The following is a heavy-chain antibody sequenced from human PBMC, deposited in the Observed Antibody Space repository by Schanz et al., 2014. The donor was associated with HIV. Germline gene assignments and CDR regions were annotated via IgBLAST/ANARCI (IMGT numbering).Heavy chain of an antibody. CDR2: IWYDGSNK. V-gene: IGHV3-33*06. CDR3: AKGPTFGVLTPAD. CDR1: GFSVTSFG. D-gene: IGHD3-3*01. J-gene: IGHJ4*02. Sequence: VQLLDSGGGLVQPGRSLRLSCGASGFSVTSFGIHWVRQAPGKGLEWVAAIWYDGSNKFYADSVKGRFTISRDNAKNMLYVQMNSLRAEDTAVYYCAKGPTFGVLTPADWGQGTLVTVSS.